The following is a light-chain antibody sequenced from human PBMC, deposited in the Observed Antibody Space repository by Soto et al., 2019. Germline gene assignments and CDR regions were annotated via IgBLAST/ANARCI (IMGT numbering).Light chain of an antibody. J-gene: IGKJ3*01. CDR3: QQSYSTPPFT. Sequence: DIQMTQSPSPLSASVGDRVDITCRTSQSVSSYLNWYQAKPGKAPKLLIYETSNLESGVPSRFSGSGSGTDFTLTISSLLPEDSATYYCQQSYSTPPFTFGPGTRVDI. CDR2: ETS. CDR1: QSVSSY. V-gene: IGKV1-39*01.